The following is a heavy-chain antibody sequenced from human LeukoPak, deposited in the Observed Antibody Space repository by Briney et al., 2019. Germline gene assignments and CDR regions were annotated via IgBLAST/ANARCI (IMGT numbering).Heavy chain of an antibody. D-gene: IGHD2-2*01. Sequence: SETLSLTRTVSGAPIGSRSYFWGWIRRPPGKGLEWIATIYYSGNTYYNPSLKGRVTISVDTSKNQFALRLTSVTAADTAVYYCASHPSAIVLGPGCREVRDACDMWAQGTMVTVSS. V-gene: IGHV4-39*01. J-gene: IGHJ3*02. CDR2: IYYSGNT. CDR1: GAPIGSRSYF. CDR3: ASHPSAIVLGPGCREVRDACDM.